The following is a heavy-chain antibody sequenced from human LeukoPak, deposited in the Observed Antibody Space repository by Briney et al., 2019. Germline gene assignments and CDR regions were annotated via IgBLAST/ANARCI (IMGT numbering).Heavy chain of an antibody. CDR1: GFTFSSYA. J-gene: IGHJ4*02. V-gene: IGHV3-23*01. CDR3: ANADYYDSSGYIY. D-gene: IGHD3-22*01. Sequence: GGSLRLSCAASGFTFSSYAMSWVRQAPGKGLEWASAISGSGGSTYYADSVKGRFTISRDNSKNTLYLQMNSLRAEDTAVYYCANADYYDSSGYIYWGQGTLVTVSS. CDR2: ISGSGGST.